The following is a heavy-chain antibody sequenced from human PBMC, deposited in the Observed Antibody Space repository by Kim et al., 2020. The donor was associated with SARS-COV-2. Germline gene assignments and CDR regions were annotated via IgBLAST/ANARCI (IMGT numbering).Heavy chain of an antibody. D-gene: IGHD3-22*01. CDR2: INTNTGNP. CDR1: GGTFSSYA. Sequence: ASVKVSCKASGGTFSSYAMNWVRQAPGQGLEWMGWINTNTGNPTYAQGFTGRFVFSLDTSVSTAYLQISSLKAEDTAVYYCASFPPGAEYDSSGYYYYFDYWGQGTLVTVSS. V-gene: IGHV7-4-1*02. J-gene: IGHJ4*02. CDR3: ASFPPGAEYDSSGYYYYFDY.